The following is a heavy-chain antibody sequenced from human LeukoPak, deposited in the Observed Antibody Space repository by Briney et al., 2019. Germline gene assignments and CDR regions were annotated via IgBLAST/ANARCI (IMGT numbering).Heavy chain of an antibody. Sequence: PGGSLRLSCAASGFTFSSYDMHWVRQATGKGLEWVSAIGTAGDTYYPGSVKGRFTISRENAKNSLYLQMNSLRAGDTAVYYCARGYSSGWYATYYYYGMDVWGQGTTVTVSS. J-gene: IGHJ6*02. CDR2: IGTAGDT. CDR1: GFTFSSYD. D-gene: IGHD6-19*01. CDR3: ARGYSSGWYATYYYYGMDV. V-gene: IGHV3-13*01.